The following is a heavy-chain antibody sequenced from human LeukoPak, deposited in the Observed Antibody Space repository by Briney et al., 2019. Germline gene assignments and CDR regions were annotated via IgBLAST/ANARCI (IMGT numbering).Heavy chain of an antibody. D-gene: IGHD3-3*01. CDR3: VRGLPRDYDFWSGYDY. CDR2: INPSGGST. J-gene: IGHJ4*02. CDR1: GYTFTSYY. V-gene: IGHV1-46*01. Sequence: ASVKVSCKASGYTFTSYYMHWVRQAPGQGLEWMGIINPSGGSTSYAQKFQGRVTMTRDMSTSTVYMELSSLRSEDTAVYYCVRGLPRDYDFWSGYDYWGQGTLVTVSS.